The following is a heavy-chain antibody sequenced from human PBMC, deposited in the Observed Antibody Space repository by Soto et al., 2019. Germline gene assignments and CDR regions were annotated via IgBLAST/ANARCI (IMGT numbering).Heavy chain of an antibody. Sequence: DVQLVESGGGLVQPGGSLIVSCAASGFTLGSHRIHWVRQAPGKGLEWVSRIDTDGGGTSYADSVKGRFTISTDNAKNTVYLQMNGLRAEDTAVYYCATVFDLWGQGTLVTVSS. CDR1: GFTLGSHR. CDR3: ATVFDL. CDR2: IDTDGGGT. V-gene: IGHV3-74*01. J-gene: IGHJ5*02.